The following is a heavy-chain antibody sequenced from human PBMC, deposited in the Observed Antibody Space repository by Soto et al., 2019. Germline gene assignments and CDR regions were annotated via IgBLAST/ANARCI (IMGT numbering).Heavy chain of an antibody. CDR3: ARDRAPTVTTDYYYGMDV. Sequence: SETLSLTCADSGGSISSSNWWSWVRQPPGKGLEWIGEIYHSGSTNYNPSLKSRVTISVDKSKNQFSLKLSSVTAADTAVYYCARDRAPTVTTDYYYGMDVWGQGTTVTVSS. D-gene: IGHD4-17*01. CDR2: IYHSGST. V-gene: IGHV4-4*02. CDR1: GGSISSSNW. J-gene: IGHJ6*02.